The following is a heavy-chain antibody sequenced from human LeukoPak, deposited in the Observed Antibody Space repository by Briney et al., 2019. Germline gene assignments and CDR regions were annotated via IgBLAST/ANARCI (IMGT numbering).Heavy chain of an antibody. D-gene: IGHD2/OR15-2a*01. CDR2: ISSSSSYI. CDR1: GFTFSSYS. J-gene: IGHJ3*02. V-gene: IGHV3-21*01. Sequence: GGSLRLSCAASGFTFSSYSINWVRQAPGKGLEWVSSISSSSSYIYYADSVKGRFTISRDNAKNSLYLQMNSLRAEDTAVYYCASGRLLPDAFDIWGQGTMVTVSS. CDR3: ASGRLLPDAFDI.